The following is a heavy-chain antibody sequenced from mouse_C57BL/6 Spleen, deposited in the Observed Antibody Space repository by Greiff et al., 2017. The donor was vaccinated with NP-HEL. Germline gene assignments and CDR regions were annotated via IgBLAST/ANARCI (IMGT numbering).Heavy chain of an antibody. CDR3: ARSIPYYGSSHWYFDV. Sequence: VHVKQSGPELVKPGASVKISCKASGYSFTDYNMNWVKQSNGKSLEWIGVINPNYGTTSYNQKFKGKATLTVDQSSSTAYMQLNSLTSEDSAVYYCARSIPYYGSSHWYFDVWGTGTTVTVSS. D-gene: IGHD1-1*01. J-gene: IGHJ1*03. CDR1: GYSFTDYN. CDR2: INPNYGTT. V-gene: IGHV1-39*01.